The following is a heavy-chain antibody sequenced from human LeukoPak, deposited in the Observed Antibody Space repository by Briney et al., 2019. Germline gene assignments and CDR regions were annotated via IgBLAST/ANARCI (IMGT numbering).Heavy chain of an antibody. CDR2: VKSKGAGETT. CDR3: TLIQGWGSGSYYRDF. Sequence: GGSLRLSCAAYGFSISNNWMSWVRQAPGKGPEWIVRVKSKGAGETTDYAAPVKGRFTISRDDSKNTLYLQMNSLKTEDTAVYYCTLIQGWGSGSYYRDFWGQGTLVTVSS. V-gene: IGHV3-15*01. J-gene: IGHJ4*02. CDR1: GFSISNNW. D-gene: IGHD3-10*01.